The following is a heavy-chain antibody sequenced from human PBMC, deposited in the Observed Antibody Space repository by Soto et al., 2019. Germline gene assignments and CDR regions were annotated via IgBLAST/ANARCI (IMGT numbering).Heavy chain of an antibody. D-gene: IGHD3-16*02. Sequence: AETLPLTCSASKGSISSYYWSWMRQQPGKGLEWIGHIYYSGSTNYSPSLKSRVTISVDTSKNQFSLSLASVTAADTAVYYCASEYRHRSPNYRLFAPWVQGPPVT. J-gene: IGHJ5*02. CDR2: IYYSGST. V-gene: IGHV4-59*01. CDR3: ASEYRHRSPNYRLFAP. CDR1: KGSISSYY.